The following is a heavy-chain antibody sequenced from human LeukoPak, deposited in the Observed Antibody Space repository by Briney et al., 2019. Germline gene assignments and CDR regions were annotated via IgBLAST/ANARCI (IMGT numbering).Heavy chain of an antibody. D-gene: IGHD3-3*01. J-gene: IGHJ4*02. CDR1: GFTVSSNY. CDR2: ISGSGGSI. V-gene: IGHV3-23*01. Sequence: GGSLRLSCAASGFTVSSNYMTWVRQAPGKGLEWVSAISGSGGSIYYADSMKGRFTISRDNSKSTLYLQMNSLRAEDTAVYYCAKGSNYDVRVYDYWGQGTLVTVSS. CDR3: AKGSNYDVRVYDY.